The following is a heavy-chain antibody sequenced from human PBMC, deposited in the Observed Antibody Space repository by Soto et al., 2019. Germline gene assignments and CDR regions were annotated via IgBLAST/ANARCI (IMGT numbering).Heavy chain of an antibody. Sequence: EVQLVESGGGLVKPGGSLRLSCAASGFTFSSYSMNWVRQAPGKGRGGVSSISSSSSYIYYADSVKGRLTISRDNAKNSLYLQMNSLRAEDTAVYYCARDVGMVVAATRYFDLWGRGTLVTVSS. CDR1: GFTFSSYS. CDR3: ARDVGMVVAATRYFDL. V-gene: IGHV3-21*01. D-gene: IGHD2-15*01. J-gene: IGHJ2*01. CDR2: ISSSSSYI.